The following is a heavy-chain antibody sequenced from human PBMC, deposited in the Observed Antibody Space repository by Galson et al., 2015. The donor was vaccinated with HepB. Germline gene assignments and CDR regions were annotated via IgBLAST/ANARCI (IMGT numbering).Heavy chain of an antibody. D-gene: IGHD3-22*01. CDR3: ARHTGAYYYDSSGG. J-gene: IGHJ4*02. Sequence: SETLSLTCTVSGGSISSSSYYWGWIRQPPGKGLEWIGSIYYSGSTYYNPSLKSRVTISVDTSKNQFSLKLSSVTAADTAVYYCARHTGAYYYDSSGGWGQGTLVTVSS. CDR1: GGSISSSSYY. CDR2: IYYSGST. V-gene: IGHV4-39*01.